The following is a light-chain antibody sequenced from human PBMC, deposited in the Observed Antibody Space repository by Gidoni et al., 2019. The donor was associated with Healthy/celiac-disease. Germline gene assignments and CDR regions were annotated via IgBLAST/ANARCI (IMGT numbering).Light chain of an antibody. CDR1: QSVSSY. CDR3: QQRSNWPLFT. J-gene: IGKJ3*01. V-gene: IGKV3-11*01. CDR2: DAS. Sequence: IVLTQSPATLSLSPGERATLSCRASQSVSSYLAWYQQKPGQAPLLLIYDASNRATGIPARFSGSGSGTDFTLTISSLEPEDFAVYYCQQRSNWPLFTFGPGTKVDIK.